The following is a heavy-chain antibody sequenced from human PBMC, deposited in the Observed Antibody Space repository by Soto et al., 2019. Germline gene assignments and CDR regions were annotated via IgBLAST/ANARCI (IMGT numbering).Heavy chain of an antibody. CDR2: IYTGGST. J-gene: IGHJ6*02. CDR3: ARTNYDFRKNYYYGLDV. Sequence: EVQLVETGGGWIQPGGSLRLSCTASGFSVSSNYVSWVRQAPGKGLEWVSVIYTGGSTYYADSVKGRFTLSRDNSKNTVYLQMNSLRAEDTAVYYCARTNYDFRKNYYYGLDVWGQGTTVTVSS. D-gene: IGHD3-16*01. CDR1: GFSVSSNY. V-gene: IGHV3-53*02.